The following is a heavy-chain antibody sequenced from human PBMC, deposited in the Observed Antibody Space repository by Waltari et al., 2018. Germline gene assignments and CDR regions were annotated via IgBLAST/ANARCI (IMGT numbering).Heavy chain of an antibody. V-gene: IGHV1-2*02. CDR2: INPNSGGT. CDR1: GYTFTVYY. J-gene: IGHJ5*02. CDR3: ARGGVYSSSWYSWFDP. Sequence: QVQLVQSGAEVKKPGASVKVSCKASGYTFTVYYMPWVRQAPGQGLEWMGWINPNSGGTNYAQKFQGRVTMTRDTSISTAYMELSRLRSDDTAVYYCARGGVYSSSWYSWFDPWGQGTLVTVSS. D-gene: IGHD6-13*01.